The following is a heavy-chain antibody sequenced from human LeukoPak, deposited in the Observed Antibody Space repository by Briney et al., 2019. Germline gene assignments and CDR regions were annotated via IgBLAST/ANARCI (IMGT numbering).Heavy chain of an antibody. J-gene: IGHJ3*01. CDR3: ARDGYNSANGIDV. V-gene: IGHV3-9*01. CDR2: ISWNSGSI. D-gene: IGHD1-1*01. CDR1: GFTFDDYA. Sequence: GGSLRLSCAASGFTFDDYAMHWVRQAPGKGLEWVSGISWNSGSIGYADSVKGRFTISRDNAKSSLSLQMNSLSADDTAVYYCARDGYNSANGIDVWGQGTVVTVSS.